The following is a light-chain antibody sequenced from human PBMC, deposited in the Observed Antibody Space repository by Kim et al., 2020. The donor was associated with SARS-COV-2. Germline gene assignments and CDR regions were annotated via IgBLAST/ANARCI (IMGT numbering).Light chain of an antibody. CDR2: QNN. CDR1: KLGDKY. CDR3: QAWDTNTLYV. V-gene: IGLV3-1*01. J-gene: IGLJ1*01. Sequence: SSELTQPPSVSVSPGQTASITCSGDKLGDKYACWYQQKPGQSPVLVIYQNNKRPSGIPDRFSGSNSGNTATLNITETQAMDEADYYCQAWDTNTLYVFGAGTKVTVL.